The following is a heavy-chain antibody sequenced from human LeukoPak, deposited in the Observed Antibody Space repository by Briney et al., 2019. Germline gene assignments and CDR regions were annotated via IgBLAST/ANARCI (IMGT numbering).Heavy chain of an antibody. Sequence: ASVKVSCKVSGYTFTSYDINWVRQATGQGLEWMGWMNPNSGNTGYAQKFQGRVTMTRNTSISTAYMELSSLRSEDTAVYYCARGDILTGHTFDYWGQGTLVTVSS. CDR1: GYTFTSYD. D-gene: IGHD3-9*01. CDR2: MNPNSGNT. V-gene: IGHV1-8*01. J-gene: IGHJ4*02. CDR3: ARGDILTGHTFDY.